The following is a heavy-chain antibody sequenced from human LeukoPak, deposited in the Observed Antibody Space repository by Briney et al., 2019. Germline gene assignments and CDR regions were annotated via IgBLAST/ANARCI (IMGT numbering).Heavy chain of an antibody. Sequence: SETLSLTCTVSGGSISSYYWSWIRQPAGKGLEWIGHIYTSGSTYYNPSLKSRVTISVDTSKNQFSLKLSSVTAADTAVYYCARQGYYDSQFDPWGQGTLVTVSS. V-gene: IGHV4-4*08. D-gene: IGHD3-22*01. CDR1: GGSISSYY. CDR2: IYTSGST. CDR3: ARQGYYDSQFDP. J-gene: IGHJ5*02.